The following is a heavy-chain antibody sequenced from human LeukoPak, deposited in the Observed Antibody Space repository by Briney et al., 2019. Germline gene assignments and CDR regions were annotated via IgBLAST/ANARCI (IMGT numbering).Heavy chain of an antibody. CDR2: IYYSGST. J-gene: IGHJ5*02. V-gene: IGHV4-39*07. CDR3: ARDHYYGSGSYLHNWFDP. D-gene: IGHD3-10*01. Sequence: SETLSLTCTVSGGSISSSSYYWGWIRQPPGKGLEWIGSIYYSGSTYYNPSLKSRVTISVDTSKNQFSLKLSSVTAADTAVYYCARDHYYGSGSYLHNWFDPWGQGTLVTVSS. CDR1: GGSISSSSYY.